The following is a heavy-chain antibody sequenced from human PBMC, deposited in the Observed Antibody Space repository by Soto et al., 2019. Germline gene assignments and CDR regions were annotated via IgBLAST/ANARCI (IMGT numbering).Heavy chain of an antibody. J-gene: IGHJ4*02. Sequence: QLPLQESGPGLVTPSETLSIPCTVSGDSVTISDYYWGWIRQPPGTGLEWIGSIHYSGSTYYNPSLKSRVTISGDTSKKQFSLKLTSVTAADAAVYYCAAHDSGGYYAEYWGQGTLVTGSA. CDR1: GDSVTISDYY. D-gene: IGHD3-22*01. CDR3: AAHDSGGYYAEY. CDR2: IHYSGST. V-gene: IGHV4-39*01.